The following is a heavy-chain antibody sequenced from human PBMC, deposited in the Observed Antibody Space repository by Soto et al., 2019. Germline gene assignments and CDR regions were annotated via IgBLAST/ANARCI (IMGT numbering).Heavy chain of an antibody. Sequence: LRESLKISCKGSGYSFTIYWISWVRQMPGKGLEWMGRIDPSDSYTNYSPSFQGHVTISADKSISTAYLQWSSLKASDTAMYYCARRLGADADDDFWSGGTGFDIWGQGTMVTVSS. V-gene: IGHV5-10-1*01. CDR3: ARRLGADADDDFWSGGTGFDI. D-gene: IGHD3-3*01. CDR1: GYSFTIYW. CDR2: IDPSDSYT. J-gene: IGHJ3*02.